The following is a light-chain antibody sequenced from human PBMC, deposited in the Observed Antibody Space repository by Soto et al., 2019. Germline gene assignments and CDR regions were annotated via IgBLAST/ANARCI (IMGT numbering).Light chain of an antibody. CDR1: QSVLYSSNNKNY. CDR3: QQDESTPPT. V-gene: IGKV4-1*01. J-gene: IGKJ2*01. CDR2: WAS. Sequence: DIVMTQSPGSLAVSLGERATINCKSSQSVLYSSNNKNYLAWYQQSPGQPPKLLIYWASTRESGVPDRFSGSGSGTDFTLTITSLQAEDVAVYYCQQDESTPPTFGQGTKLEIK.